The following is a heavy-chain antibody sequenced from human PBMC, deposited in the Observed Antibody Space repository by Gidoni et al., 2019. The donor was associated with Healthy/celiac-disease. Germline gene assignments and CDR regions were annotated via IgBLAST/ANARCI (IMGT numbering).Heavy chain of an antibody. Sequence: EVQLVESGGGLVKPGGSLRLSCAASGFTCSHAWMSWVRPAPGKGLEWLVRIKSKTDGGTTDYAAPVKCIVTISTDSSKNTLYLQMNSLKTEDIAVYYCTSNSGSYPIFFDYWGQGTLVTVSS. CDR1: GFTCSHAW. CDR2: IKSKTDGGTT. D-gene: IGHD1-26*01. V-gene: IGHV3-15*01. CDR3: TSNSGSYPIFFDY. J-gene: IGHJ4*02.